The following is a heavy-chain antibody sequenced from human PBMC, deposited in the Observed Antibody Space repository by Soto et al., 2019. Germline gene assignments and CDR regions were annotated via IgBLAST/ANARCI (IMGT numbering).Heavy chain of an antibody. J-gene: IGHJ4*02. CDR2: INHSGST. CDR3: ARGIVGVTKAYYFDY. Sequence: QVQLQQWGAGLLKPSETLSLTCAVYGGSFSGYYWSWIRQPPGKGLEWIGEINHSGSTNYNPSLKSRVTISVDTSKNQFSLKLSSVTAADTAVYYCARGIVGVTKAYYFDYWGQGTLVTVSS. CDR1: GGSFSGYY. D-gene: IGHD1-26*01. V-gene: IGHV4-34*01.